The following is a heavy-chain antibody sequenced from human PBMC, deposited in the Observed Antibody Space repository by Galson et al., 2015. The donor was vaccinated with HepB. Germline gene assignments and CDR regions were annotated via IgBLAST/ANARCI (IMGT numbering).Heavy chain of an antibody. Sequence: SVKVSCKASGGTFSSYAISWVRQAPGQGLEWMGGIIPIFGTANYAQKFQGRVTITADESTSTAYMELSSLRSEDTAVYYCARDLYDSSGYYYYYGMDVWGQGTTVTVSS. CDR1: GGTFSSYA. CDR3: ARDLYDSSGYYYYYGMDV. V-gene: IGHV1-69*13. D-gene: IGHD3-22*01. CDR2: IIPIFGTA. J-gene: IGHJ6*02.